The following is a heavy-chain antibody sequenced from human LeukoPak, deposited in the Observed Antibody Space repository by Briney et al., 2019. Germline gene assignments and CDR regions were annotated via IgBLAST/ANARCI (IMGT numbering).Heavy chain of an antibody. CDR2: TSSSSSTI. Sequence: GGSLRLSCAASGFTFSSYSMNWVRQAPGKGLEWVSYTSSSSSTIYYADSVKGRFTISRDNAKNSLYLQMNSLRAEDTAVYYCAIDIKSGYLWFDPWGQGTLVTVSS. V-gene: IGHV3-48*01. D-gene: IGHD5-12*01. J-gene: IGHJ5*02. CDR1: GFTFSSYS. CDR3: AIDIKSGYLWFDP.